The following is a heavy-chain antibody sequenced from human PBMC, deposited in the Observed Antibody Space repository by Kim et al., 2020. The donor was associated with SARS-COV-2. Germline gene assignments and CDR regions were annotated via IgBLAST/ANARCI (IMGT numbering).Heavy chain of an antibody. CDR1: GFTFSSYA. D-gene: IGHD5-12*01. Sequence: GGSLRLSCAASGFTFSSYAMSWVRQAPGKGLEWVSVIYSGGSSTYYADSVKGRFTISRDNSKNTLYLQMNSLRAEDTAVYYCAKSLAPLVVATTVFDYWGQGTLVTVSS. CDR2: IYSGGSST. CDR3: AKSLAPLVVATTVFDY. J-gene: IGHJ4*02. V-gene: IGHV3-23*03.